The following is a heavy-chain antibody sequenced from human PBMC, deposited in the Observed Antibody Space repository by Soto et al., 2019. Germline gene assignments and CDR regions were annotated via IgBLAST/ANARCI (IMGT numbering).Heavy chain of an antibody. J-gene: IGHJ4*02. CDR1: GFTVSYFG. V-gene: IGHV3-30-3*01. D-gene: IGHD1-7*01. CDR2: ISSDGGKA. CDR3: ARDWAWNYDY. Sequence: GGSLRLSCAASGFTVSYFGLHWVHQAPGKGLEWVAFISSDGGKAYYADSMKGRFTISRDNSKNTLDLQMNSLKPEDTAVYYCARDWAWNYDYWGQGTLVTVSS.